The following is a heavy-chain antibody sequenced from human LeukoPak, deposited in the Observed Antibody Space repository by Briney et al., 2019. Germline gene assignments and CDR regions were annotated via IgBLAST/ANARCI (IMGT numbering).Heavy chain of an antibody. Sequence: SQTLSLTCTVSGGSISNGDYYWSWIRQPPGKGLEWSGYIYYSGSTYYNPSLKSRVTISVDTSKNQFSLKLSSVTAADTAVYYCARESYGSGSYYPVNYFDYWGQGTLVTVSS. CDR1: GGSISNGDYY. V-gene: IGHV4-30-4*01. J-gene: IGHJ4*02. D-gene: IGHD3-10*01. CDR3: ARESYGSGSYYPVNYFDY. CDR2: IYYSGST.